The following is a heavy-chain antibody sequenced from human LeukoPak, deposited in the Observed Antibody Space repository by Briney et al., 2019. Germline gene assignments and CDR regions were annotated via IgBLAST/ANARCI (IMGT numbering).Heavy chain of an antibody. CDR3: VRDWGYSVDY. D-gene: IGHD4-11*01. J-gene: IGHJ4*02. V-gene: IGHV1-18*01. Sequence: ASVTVSCKYSVYTFTSYSLSWLRQAPGHGLEWMGWIRVDNGNTKYAQKLQGRVTMTTDTSTSTAYMELRSLTSDDTAVYYCVRDWGYSVDYWGQGTLVTVSS. CDR2: IRVDNGNT. CDR1: VYTFTSYS.